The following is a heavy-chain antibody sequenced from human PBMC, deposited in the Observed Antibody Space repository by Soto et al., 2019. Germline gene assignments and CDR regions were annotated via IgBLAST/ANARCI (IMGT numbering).Heavy chain of an antibody. CDR2: IKSKTDGGTT. CDR1: GFTFSNAW. Sequence: GGSLRLSCAASGFTFSNAWMSWVRQAPGKGLEWVGRIKSKTDGGTTDYAAPVKGRFTISRDDSKNTLYLQMNSLKTEDTAVYYCTTDPSTVTTYYNWFDPWGQGTLVTVSS. D-gene: IGHD4-17*01. J-gene: IGHJ5*02. CDR3: TTDPSTVTTYYNWFDP. V-gene: IGHV3-15*01.